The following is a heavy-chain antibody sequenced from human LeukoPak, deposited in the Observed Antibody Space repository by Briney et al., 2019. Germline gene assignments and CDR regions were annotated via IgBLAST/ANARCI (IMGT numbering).Heavy chain of an antibody. CDR1: GYSISSGYY. J-gene: IGHJ4*02. CDR2: IYHSGST. D-gene: IGHD2-2*01. Sequence: PSETLSLTCAVSGYSISSGYYWGWIRQPPGKGLEWIGSIYHSGSTYYNPSLKSRVTISVDTSKNQFSLKLSSVTAADTAVYYCARHPVVPAAMNYWGQGTLVTVSS. V-gene: IGHV4-38-2*01. CDR3: ARHPVVPAAMNY.